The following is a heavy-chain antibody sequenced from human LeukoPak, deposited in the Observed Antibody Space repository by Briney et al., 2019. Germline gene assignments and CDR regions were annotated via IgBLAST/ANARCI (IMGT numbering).Heavy chain of an antibody. J-gene: IGHJ5*02. D-gene: IGHD3-9*01. Sequence: GGSLGLSCAASRFTFSSYSMNWVRQAPGKGLEWVSSISSSSSYIYYADSVKGRFTISRDNAKNSLYLQMNSLRAEDTAVYYCARGRDWAFDPWGQGTLVTVSS. CDR3: ARGRDWAFDP. CDR2: ISSSSSYI. V-gene: IGHV3-21*01. CDR1: RFTFSSYS.